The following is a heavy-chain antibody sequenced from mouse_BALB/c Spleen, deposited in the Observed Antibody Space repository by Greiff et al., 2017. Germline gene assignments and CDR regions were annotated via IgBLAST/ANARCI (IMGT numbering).Heavy chain of an antibody. Sequence: VQGVESGAELARPGASVKLSCKASGYTFTSYWMQWVKQRPGQGLEWLGAIYPGDGDTRYTQKFKGKATLTAYKSSSTAYMQLSSLASEDSAVYYCARRDAMDYWGQGTSVTVSS. CDR3: ARRDAMDY. J-gene: IGHJ4*01. CDR2: IYPGDGDT. V-gene: IGHV1-87*01. CDR1: GYTFTSYW.